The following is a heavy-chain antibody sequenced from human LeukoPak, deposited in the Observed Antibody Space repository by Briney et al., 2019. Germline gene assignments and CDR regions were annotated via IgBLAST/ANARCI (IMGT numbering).Heavy chain of an antibody. Sequence: GGSLRLFCEASGFTFDDYAMQWVRKAPGKGLEWVSGISWNSGSIGYADSVKGRFTISRDNAKNSLYLQMNSLRAEDTALYYCAKATYWAFDIWGQGTMVTVSS. V-gene: IGHV3-9*01. J-gene: IGHJ3*02. CDR1: GFTFDDYA. CDR3: AKATYWAFDI. D-gene: IGHD2-15*01. CDR2: ISWNSGSI.